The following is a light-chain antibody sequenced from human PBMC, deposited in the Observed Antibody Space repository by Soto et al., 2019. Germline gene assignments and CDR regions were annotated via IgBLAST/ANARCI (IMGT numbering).Light chain of an antibody. Sequence: DIQRTQSPSTLSGSVGARVTITCRASQTISSWLAWYQQKPGKAPNLLIYKASSLKSGVPLRFSGSGSGTESTLTISSLQPDDFATYYCQQYDTYWTFGQGTKVEIK. V-gene: IGKV1-5*03. CDR1: QTISSW. J-gene: IGKJ1*01. CDR3: QQYDTYWT. CDR2: KAS.